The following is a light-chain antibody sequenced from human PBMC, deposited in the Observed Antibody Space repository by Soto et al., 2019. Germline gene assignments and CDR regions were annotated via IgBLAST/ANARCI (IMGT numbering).Light chain of an antibody. CDR1: QSVTTQ. V-gene: IGKV3-20*01. CDR2: GAS. CDR3: QQYGGSTRT. Sequence: EIVMTQSPDTLSLSPGGGATLSFRVSQSVTTQLAWYQQKPGQAPRLIIHGASSRATGVPDRITGSGSGTDFTLSISRLEPEDFAVYYCQQYGGSTRTLGQGTKVDIK. J-gene: IGKJ1*01.